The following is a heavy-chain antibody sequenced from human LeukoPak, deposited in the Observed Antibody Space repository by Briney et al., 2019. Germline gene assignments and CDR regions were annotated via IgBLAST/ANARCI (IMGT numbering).Heavy chain of an antibody. CDR2: IYPGDSDT. CDR3: ARPIGGYAAI. CDR1: GYSFTSYW. J-gene: IGHJ4*02. Sequence: GESLNISCKPSGYSFTSYWIGWVRQLHGKGLEWMGLIYPGDSDTRYRPSFQGQVTFSADKSISTAYLQWSSLKASDTAMYFCARPIGGYAAIWGQGTLVTVSS. V-gene: IGHV5-51*01. D-gene: IGHD5-12*01.